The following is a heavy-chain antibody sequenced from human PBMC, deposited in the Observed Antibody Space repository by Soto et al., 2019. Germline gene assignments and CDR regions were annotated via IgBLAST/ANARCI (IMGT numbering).Heavy chain of an antibody. J-gene: IGHJ5*02. D-gene: IGHD6-13*01. V-gene: IGHV3-48*01. CDR2: ISSSSSTI. Sequence: EVQLVESGGGLVQPGGSLRLSCAASGFTFSSYSMNWVRQAPGKGLEWVSYISSSSSTIYYADSVKGRFTISRDNAKNSLYLQMNSRRAEDTAVYYCARGEAARRKPNWFDPWGQGTLVTVSS. CDR3: ARGEAARRKPNWFDP. CDR1: GFTFSSYS.